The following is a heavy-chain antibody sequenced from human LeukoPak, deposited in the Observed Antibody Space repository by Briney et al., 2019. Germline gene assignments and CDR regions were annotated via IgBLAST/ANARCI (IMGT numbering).Heavy chain of an antibody. V-gene: IGHV3-30-3*01. CDR1: GFTFSSYA. D-gene: IGHD2-15*01. CDR2: ISYDGNNK. Sequence: PGGSLRLSCAASGFTFSSYAMDWVRRAPGKGLEWVAVISYDGNNKYYADSVKGRFTISRDNAKNTLYPQMNSLRAEDTAVYYCARSSGGGSDYWGQGTLVTVSS. J-gene: IGHJ4*02. CDR3: ARSSGGGSDY.